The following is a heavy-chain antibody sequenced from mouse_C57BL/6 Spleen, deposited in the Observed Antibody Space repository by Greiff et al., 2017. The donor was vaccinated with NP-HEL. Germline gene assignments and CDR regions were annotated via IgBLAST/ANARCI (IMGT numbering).Heavy chain of an antibody. D-gene: IGHD2-4*01. CDR3: ARDNDYDAFDY. Sequence: DVQLQESGPGLVKPSQSLSLTCSVTGYSITSGYYWNWIRQFPGNKLEWMGYISYDGSNNYNPSLKNRISITRDTSKNQFFLKLNSVTTEDTATYYCARDNDYDAFDYWGQGTTLTVSS. V-gene: IGHV3-6*01. CDR1: GYSITSGYY. CDR2: ISYDGSN. J-gene: IGHJ2*01.